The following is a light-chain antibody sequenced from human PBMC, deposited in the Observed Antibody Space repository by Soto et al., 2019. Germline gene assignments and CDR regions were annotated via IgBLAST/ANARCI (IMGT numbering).Light chain of an antibody. CDR2: SAS. Sequence: DIQMTQSPSSLSASVGDRFTITCLASQIMGSYLNWYQQKPGKAPKLLIYSASSLQSGVPSRFSGSGSGTDFTLTISSLQPEDFATYYCQQSYSTLPFGGGTKVDI. V-gene: IGKV1-39*01. CDR3: QQSYSTLP. CDR1: QIMGSY. J-gene: IGKJ4*01.